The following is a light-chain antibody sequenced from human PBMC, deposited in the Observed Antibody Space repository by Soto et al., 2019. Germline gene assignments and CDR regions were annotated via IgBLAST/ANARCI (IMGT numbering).Light chain of an antibody. V-gene: IGLV2-23*02. Sequence: QSALTQPDSVSGSPGQSITISCTGTSSDVGSYDLVSWYQHYPGKAPKLIIYDVSKPPSGVSNRFSGSKSGDTASLTISGLQAEDEADYHCCSYAGSSTNVFGTGTKLTVL. CDR2: DVS. CDR1: SSDVGSYDL. CDR3: CSYAGSSTNV. J-gene: IGLJ1*01.